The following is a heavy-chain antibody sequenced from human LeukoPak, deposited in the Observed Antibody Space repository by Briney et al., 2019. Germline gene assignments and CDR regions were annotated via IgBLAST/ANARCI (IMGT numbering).Heavy chain of an antibody. Sequence: EASVKVSCKASGYTFTGYYMHWVRQAPGQGLEWMGRINPNSGGTNYAQKFQGRVTMTRDTSISTAYMELSRLRSDDTAVYYRARGQMATPFDPWGQGTLVTVSS. D-gene: IGHD5-24*01. CDR2: INPNSGGT. V-gene: IGHV1-2*06. CDR1: GYTFTGYY. J-gene: IGHJ5*02. CDR3: ARGQMATPFDP.